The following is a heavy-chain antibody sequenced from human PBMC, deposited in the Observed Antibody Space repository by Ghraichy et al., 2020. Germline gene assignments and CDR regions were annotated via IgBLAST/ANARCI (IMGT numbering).Heavy chain of an antibody. J-gene: IGHJ4*02. CDR1: GFTFSSYG. V-gene: IGHV3-30*02. Sequence: GGSLRLSCAASGFTFSSYGMHWVRQAPGKGLEWVAFIRYDGSNKYYADSVKGRFTISRDNSKNTLYLQMNSLRAEDTAVYYCAKDRLGGRVGATRLGLYYFDYWGQGTLVTVSS. CDR2: IRYDGSNK. CDR3: AKDRLGGRVGATRLGLYYFDY. D-gene: IGHD1-26*01.